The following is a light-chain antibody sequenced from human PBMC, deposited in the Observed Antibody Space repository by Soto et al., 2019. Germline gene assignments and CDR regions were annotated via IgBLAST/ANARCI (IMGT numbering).Light chain of an antibody. Sequence: DIVLTQSPSTLSLSPRDRATLSCGASQRVSGGFLAWYQQKPGQAPRLLIYGASTRATGIPARFSGSGSGTEFTLTISSLQSEDFAVYYCQQYNKWPLPFGGGSKVAIK. V-gene: IGKV3-15*01. CDR2: GAS. CDR1: QRVSGG. J-gene: IGKJ4*01. CDR3: QQYNKWPLP.